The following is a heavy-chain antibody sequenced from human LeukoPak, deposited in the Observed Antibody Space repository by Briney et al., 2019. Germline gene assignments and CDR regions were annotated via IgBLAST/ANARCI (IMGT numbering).Heavy chain of an antibody. J-gene: IGHJ4*02. CDR3: ARDTGGYFGN. V-gene: IGHV3-48*03. Sequence: QPGGSLRLSCAASGFTFSSYEMNWVRQAPGKGLEWVSYIGSSGDTKYYADSVKGRSTISRDNGENSLFLQMNSLRAEDTAVYYCARDTGGYFGNWGQGTLVTVSS. D-gene: IGHD5-12*01. CDR2: IGSSGDTK. CDR1: GFTFSSYE.